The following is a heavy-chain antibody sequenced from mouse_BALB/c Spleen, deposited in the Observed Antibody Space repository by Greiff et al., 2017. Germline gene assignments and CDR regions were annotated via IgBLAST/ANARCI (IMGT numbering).Heavy chain of an antibody. CDR3: TRTDSSGQYYYAMDY. V-gene: IGHV1S81*02. CDR1: GYTFTSYY. J-gene: IGHJ4*01. D-gene: IGHD3-2*01. Sequence: VKLVESGAELVKPGASVKLSCKASGYTFTSYYMYWVKQRPGQGLEWIGEINPSNGGTNFNEKFKSKATLTVDKSSSTAYMQLSSLTSEDSAVYYCTRTDSSGQYYYAMDYWGQGTSVTVSS. CDR2: INPSNGGT.